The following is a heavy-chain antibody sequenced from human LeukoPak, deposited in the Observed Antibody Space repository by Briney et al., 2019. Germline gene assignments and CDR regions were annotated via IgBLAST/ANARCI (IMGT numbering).Heavy chain of an antibody. CDR2: ISASGGST. V-gene: IGHV3-23*01. J-gene: IGHJ6*02. Sequence: GGSLRLSCAASGFAFSSFAMSWVRQAPGKGLEWVSGISASGGSTYYADSVKGRFTISRDNSKNTLYLQMNSLRAEDTAVYYCARDGGYSSKMNYYYYGMDVWGQGTAVTVSS. D-gene: IGHD6-19*01. CDR1: GFAFSSFA. CDR3: ARDGGYSSKMNYYYYGMDV.